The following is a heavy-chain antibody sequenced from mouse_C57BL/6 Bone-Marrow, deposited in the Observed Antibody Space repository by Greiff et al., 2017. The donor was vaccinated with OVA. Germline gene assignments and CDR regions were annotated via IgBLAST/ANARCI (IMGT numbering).Heavy chain of an antibody. CDR1: GYTFTDYE. CDR3: TRFLYDYDGY. D-gene: IGHD2-4*01. Sequence: VQLQQSGAELVRPGASVTLSCKASGYTFTDYEMHWVKQTPVHGLEWIGAIDPETGGTAYNQKFKGKAILTADKSSSTAYMELRSLTSEDSAVYYCTRFLYDYDGYWGQGTTLTVSS. V-gene: IGHV1-15*01. CDR2: IDPETGGT. J-gene: IGHJ2*01.